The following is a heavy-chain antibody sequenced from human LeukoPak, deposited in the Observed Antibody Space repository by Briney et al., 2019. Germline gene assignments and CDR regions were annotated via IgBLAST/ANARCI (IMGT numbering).Heavy chain of an antibody. CDR1: GGSFISGIYY. J-gene: IGHJ4*02. CDR2: IYYRGST. Sequence: SETLSLTCNVSGGSFISGIYYWGWVRQPPGKGLEWMASIYYRGSTYYNQSLKSRVTISVDTSKKQFSLKVTSVTAADTAVYYCARLLPIAAAGGHYFDYWGQGTLVTVSS. CDR3: ARLLPIAAAGGHYFDY. V-gene: IGHV4-39*01. D-gene: IGHD6-13*01.